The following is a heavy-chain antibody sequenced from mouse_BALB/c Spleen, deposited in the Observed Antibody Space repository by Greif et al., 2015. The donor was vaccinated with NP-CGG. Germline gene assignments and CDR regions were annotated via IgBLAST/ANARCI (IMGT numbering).Heavy chain of an antibody. J-gene: IGHJ1*01. V-gene: IGHV1-54*01. Sequence: VQLQESGAELVRPGTSVKVSCKAPGYAFTNYLIEWVKQRPGQGLEWIGVINPGSGGTNYNEKFKGKATLTADKSSSTAYMQLSSLTSDDSAVYFCASGGAYYRYDGGYFDVWGAGTTVTVSS. CDR3: ASGGAYYRYDGGYFDV. D-gene: IGHD2-14*01. CDR1: GYAFTNYL. CDR2: INPGSGGT.